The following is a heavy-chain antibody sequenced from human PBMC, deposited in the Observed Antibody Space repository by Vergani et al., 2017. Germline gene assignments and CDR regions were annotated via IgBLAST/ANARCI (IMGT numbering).Heavy chain of an antibody. CDR2: IYHTGST. V-gene: IGHV4-4*02. Sequence: QVQLQESGPGLVKPSGTLSLTCAVSGGSIISSNWWSWVRQPPGKGLEWIGEIYHTGSTNYNPSLKSRVTISVATSKNQFSLKLSSVTAADTAVYYCARISYDFWSGYYAYYYYGMDVWGQGTTVTVSS. D-gene: IGHD3-3*01. CDR1: GGSIISSNW. J-gene: IGHJ6*02. CDR3: ARISYDFWSGYYAYYYYGMDV.